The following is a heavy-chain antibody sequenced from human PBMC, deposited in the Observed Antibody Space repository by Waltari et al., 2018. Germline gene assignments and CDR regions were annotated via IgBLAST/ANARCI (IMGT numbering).Heavy chain of an antibody. D-gene: IGHD7-27*01. J-gene: IGHJ4*02. CDR2: IIPILGIA. CDR3: ARDRWGESHGYGY. CDR1: VGTFSSYA. Sequence: QVQLVQSGAEVTKPGSSVKVSCKASVGTFSSYAISWVRQAPGQGLEWMGRIIPILGIANYAQKFQGRVTMTRDTSINTAYLEVTSDDTAVYFCARDRWGESHGYGYWGRGTLVTVSS. V-gene: IGHV1-69*04.